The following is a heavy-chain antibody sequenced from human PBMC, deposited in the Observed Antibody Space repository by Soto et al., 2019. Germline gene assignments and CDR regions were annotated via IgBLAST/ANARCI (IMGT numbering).Heavy chain of an antibody. J-gene: IGHJ4*02. Sequence: GGSLRLSCAASGFTFSSYAMSWVRQAPGKGLEWVSAISGSGGSTYYADSGKGRFTISRDNSKNTLYLQMNSLRAEDTAVYYCAKASCSGGSCYGLIDYWGQGTLVTVSS. CDR1: GFTFSSYA. CDR3: AKASCSGGSCYGLIDY. D-gene: IGHD2-15*01. CDR2: ISGSGGST. V-gene: IGHV3-23*01.